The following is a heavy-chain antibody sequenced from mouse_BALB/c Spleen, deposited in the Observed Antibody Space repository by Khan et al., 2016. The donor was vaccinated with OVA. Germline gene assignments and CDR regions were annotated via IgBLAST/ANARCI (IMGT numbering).Heavy chain of an antibody. V-gene: IGHV5-6-4*01. J-gene: IGHJ2*01. CDR2: ITSGGSYT. Sequence: EVELVESGGGLVKPGGSLRLSCEASGFTFSSYSMSWVRQTPEKRLEWVATITSGGSYTYYPDSVQGRFTISRDNAKHPLYLQMSSLKSEDTAIYYWTRDRNYYGSSFYFDYWGQGTTLTVSS. CDR1: GFTFSSYS. D-gene: IGHD1-1*01. CDR3: TRDRNYYGSSFYFDY.